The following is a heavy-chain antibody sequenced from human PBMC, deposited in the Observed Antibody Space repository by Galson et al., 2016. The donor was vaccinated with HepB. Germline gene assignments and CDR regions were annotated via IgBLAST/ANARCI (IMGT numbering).Heavy chain of an antibody. CDR2: INPSGST. D-gene: IGHD7-27*01. CDR1: GGSFSGSY. V-gene: IGHV4-34*01. CDR3: ARRGERGNAFDI. J-gene: IGHJ3*02. Sequence: SETLSLTCTVLGGSFSGSYWSWIRQPPGKGLEWIGVINPSGSTNYNPSLKSRVTISVDRSKNQFSLKLSSVTAADTAVYYCARRGERGNAFDIWGQGTVVTVSS.